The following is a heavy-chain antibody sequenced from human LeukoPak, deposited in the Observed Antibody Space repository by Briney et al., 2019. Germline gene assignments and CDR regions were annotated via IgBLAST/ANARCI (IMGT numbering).Heavy chain of an antibody. CDR3: ARYCSSSRCLYYYHMDV. CDR1: GFTFSSYE. Sequence: PGGSLRLSCAASGFTFSSYEMNWVRQAPGKGLEWVSYISSSGSTIYYADSVKGRFTISRDDAKNSLYLQMNSLRAEDTAVYYCARYCSSSRCLYYYHMDVWGKGATVTVSS. CDR2: ISSSGSTI. V-gene: IGHV3-48*03. J-gene: IGHJ6*03. D-gene: IGHD2-2*01.